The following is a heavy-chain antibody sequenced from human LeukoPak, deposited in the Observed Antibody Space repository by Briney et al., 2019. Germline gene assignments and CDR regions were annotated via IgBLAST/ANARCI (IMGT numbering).Heavy chain of an antibody. D-gene: IGHD3-22*01. CDR1: GFNFDTYT. J-gene: IGHJ4*02. Sequence: GGSLRLSCAASGFNFDTYTMNWVRQAPGKGLQSVALISASGGMSYYTDSVKGRFSISRDSFRNTLHLKMNDLRTEDTAVYYCVKDTGMYSYDSSGFDNWGQGTLVTVSS. V-gene: IGHV3-23*01. CDR2: ISASGGMS. CDR3: VKDTGMYSYDSSGFDN.